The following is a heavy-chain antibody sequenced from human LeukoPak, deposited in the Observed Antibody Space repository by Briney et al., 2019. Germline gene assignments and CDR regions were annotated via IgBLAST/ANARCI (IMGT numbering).Heavy chain of an antibody. V-gene: IGHV3-64D*09. CDR1: GFPFSSYA. CDR2: ISDSGGST. CDR3: ARGQVGAHLSY. J-gene: IGHJ4*02. D-gene: IGHD1-26*01. Sequence: GGSLRLSCSASGFPFSSYAMHWVRQAPGKGLEYVSAISDSGGSTYYADSVKGRFTISGDNSKNTLYLQMSSLRAEDTAVYYCARGQVGAHLSYWGQGTLVTVSS.